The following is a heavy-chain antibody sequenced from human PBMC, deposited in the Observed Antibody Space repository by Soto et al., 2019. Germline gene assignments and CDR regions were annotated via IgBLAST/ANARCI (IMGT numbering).Heavy chain of an antibody. Sequence: GGSLRLSCATSGFTVSSNYMSWVRQAPGKGLEWVSVIYSGGSTYYADSVKGRFTISRDNSKNTLYLQMNSLRAEDTAVYYCARGYYGSGSKQRNYYYYGMDVWGQGTTVTVSS. CDR2: IYSGGST. CDR3: ARGYYGSGSKQRNYYYYGMDV. V-gene: IGHV3-66*01. D-gene: IGHD3-10*01. J-gene: IGHJ6*02. CDR1: GFTVSSNY.